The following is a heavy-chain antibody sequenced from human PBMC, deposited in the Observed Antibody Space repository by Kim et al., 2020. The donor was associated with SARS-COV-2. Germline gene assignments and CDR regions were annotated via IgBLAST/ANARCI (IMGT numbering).Heavy chain of an antibody. CDR1: GGSISSSSYY. Sequence: SETLSLTCTVSGGSISSSSYYWGWIRQPPGKGLEWIGSIYYSGSTYYNPSLKSRVTISVDTSKNQFSLKLSSVTTADTAVYYCAREIGYCGGDCYRHLDYWGQGTLVTVSS. J-gene: IGHJ4*02. D-gene: IGHD2-21*02. CDR3: AREIGYCGGDCYRHLDY. V-gene: IGHV4-39*07. CDR2: IYYSGST.